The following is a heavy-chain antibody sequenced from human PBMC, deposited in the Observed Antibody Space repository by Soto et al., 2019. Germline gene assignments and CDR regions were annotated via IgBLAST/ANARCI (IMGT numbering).Heavy chain of an antibody. CDR3: ARGQYCTNGVCYTYAFDI. V-gene: IGHV4-34*01. J-gene: IGHJ3*02. Sequence: ASETLSLTCAVYGGSFSGYYWSWIRQPPGKGLEWIGEINHSGSTNYNPSLKSRVTISVDTSKNQFSLKLSSVTAADTAVYYCARGQYCTNGVCYTYAFDIWGQGTMVTVSS. CDR2: INHSGST. D-gene: IGHD2-8*01. CDR1: GGSFSGYY.